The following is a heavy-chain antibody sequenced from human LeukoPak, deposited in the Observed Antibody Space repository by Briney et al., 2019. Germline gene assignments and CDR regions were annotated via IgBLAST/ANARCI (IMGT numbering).Heavy chain of an antibody. J-gene: IGHJ4*02. CDR3: ARDPQPPMVRGVRFDY. CDR2: IIPIFGTA. CDR1: GGTFSSYA. Sequence: GASVKVSCKASGGTFSSYAISWVRQAPGQGLEWMGGIIPIFGTANYAQKFQGRVTITADKSTSTAYMELSSLRSEDTAVYYCARDPQPPMVRGVRFDYWGQGTLVTVSS. V-gene: IGHV1-69*06. D-gene: IGHD3-10*01.